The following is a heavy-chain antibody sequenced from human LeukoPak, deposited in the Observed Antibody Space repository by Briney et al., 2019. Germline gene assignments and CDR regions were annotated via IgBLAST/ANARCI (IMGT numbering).Heavy chain of an antibody. V-gene: IGHV4-59*01. CDR3: ARDLFGGKDYYYYMDV. D-gene: IGHD3-10*02. J-gene: IGHJ6*03. Sequence: PSETLSLTCTVSGGSISSYYWSWIRQAPGRGLEWIGYIYYSGSTNYNPSLKSRVTISVDTSKNQFSLKLSSVTAADTAVYYCARDLFGGKDYYYYMDVWGKGTTVTVSS. CDR1: GGSISSYY. CDR2: IYYSGST.